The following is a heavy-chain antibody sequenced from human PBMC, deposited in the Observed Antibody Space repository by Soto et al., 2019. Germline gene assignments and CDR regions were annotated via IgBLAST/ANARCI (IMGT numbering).Heavy chain of an antibody. V-gene: IGHV1-3*01. Sequence: XVKVSSRASGYTFTTYALHWVRQAPGQRLEWMGWINAGNGNSKYSQKFQGRVTITRDTSATTAHMELSSLRSPDTAVYYCARDLLAASYFYGMDVWGQGTTVTVSS. CDR2: INAGNGNS. D-gene: IGHD2-15*01. CDR3: ARDLLAASYFYGMDV. J-gene: IGHJ6*02. CDR1: GYTFTTYA.